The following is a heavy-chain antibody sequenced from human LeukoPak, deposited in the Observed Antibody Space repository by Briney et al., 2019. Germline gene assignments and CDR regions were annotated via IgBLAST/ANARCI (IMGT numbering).Heavy chain of an antibody. CDR1: GFTFSDYY. D-gene: IGHD6-19*01. Sequence: GGSLRLSCAASGFTFSDYYMSWIRQAPGKGLEWVSYISSSGSTIYYADSVKGRFTISRGNAKNSLYLQMNSLRAEDTAVYYCARVSHPYSSGWYYFDYWGQGTLVTVSS. CDR3: ARVSHPYSSGWYYFDY. V-gene: IGHV3-11*01. J-gene: IGHJ4*02. CDR2: ISSSGSTI.